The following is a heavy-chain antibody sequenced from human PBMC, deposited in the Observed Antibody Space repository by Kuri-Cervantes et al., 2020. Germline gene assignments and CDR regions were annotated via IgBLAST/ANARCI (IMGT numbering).Heavy chain of an antibody. J-gene: IGHJ6*02. Sequence: SVKVSCKASGGTFSSYAISWVRQAPGQGLEWMGGIIPIFGTANYAQKFQGRVTITADKSTSTAYMELSSLRSEDTAVYYCARDVLLWFGELLSTINYYYYYGMDVWGQGTTVTVSS. V-gene: IGHV1-69*06. CDR1: GGTFSSYA. CDR3: ARDVLLWFGELLSTINYYYYYGMDV. CDR2: IIPIFGTA. D-gene: IGHD3-10*01.